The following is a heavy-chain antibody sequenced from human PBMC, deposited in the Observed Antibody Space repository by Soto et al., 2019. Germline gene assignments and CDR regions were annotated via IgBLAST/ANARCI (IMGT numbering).Heavy chain of an antibody. CDR3: AGVPDY. CDR2: MYHSGST. CDR1: GGSISSGGYS. J-gene: IGHJ4*02. V-gene: IGHV4-30-2*01. Sequence: SETLSLTCAVSGGSISSGGYSWSWIRQPPGNGLEWIGYMYHSGSTYYNPSLKSRVTISIDRSKNQFSLKLSSVAAADTAVYYCAGVPDYWSQGILVTVSS. D-gene: IGHD2-2*01.